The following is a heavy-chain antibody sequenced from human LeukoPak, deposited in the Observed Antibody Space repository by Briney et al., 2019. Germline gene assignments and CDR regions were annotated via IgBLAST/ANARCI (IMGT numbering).Heavy chain of an antibody. CDR1: GGSFSGYY. J-gene: IGHJ4*02. CDR2: INHSGST. Sequence: PSETLSLTCAVYGGSFSGYYWSWIRQPPGKGLEWIGEINHSGSTNYNPSLKSRVTISVDPSKNQFSLKLSSVTAADTAVYYCARRPRILGYCSGGSCYPRRGYYFDYWGQGTLVTVSS. D-gene: IGHD2-15*01. CDR3: ARRPRILGYCSGGSCYPRRGYYFDY. V-gene: IGHV4-34*01.